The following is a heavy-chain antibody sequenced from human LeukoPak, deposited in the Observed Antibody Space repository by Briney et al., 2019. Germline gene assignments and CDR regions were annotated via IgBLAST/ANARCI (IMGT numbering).Heavy chain of an antibody. CDR3: ARDIAAPGSY. D-gene: IGHD6-13*01. CDR2: INQDGSET. V-gene: IGHV3-7*01. J-gene: IGHJ4*02. CDR1: EFTFSTYW. Sequence: PGGSLRLSCAASEFTFSTYWMTWVRQAPVKGLERVANINQDGSETYYVDSVKGRFTISRDNAKNSLYLQMNSLRAEDTAVYYCARDIAAPGSYWGQGTLVTVSS.